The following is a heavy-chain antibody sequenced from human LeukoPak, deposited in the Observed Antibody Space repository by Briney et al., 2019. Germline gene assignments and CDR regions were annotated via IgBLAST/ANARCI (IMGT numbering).Heavy chain of an antibody. CDR1: GYTFTSYY. D-gene: IGHD2-8*01. J-gene: IGHJ4*02. CDR2: INPSGGST. V-gene: IGHV1-46*03. Sequence: ASVKVSCKASGYTFTSYYMHWVRQAPGQGLEWMGIINPSGGSTSYAQKFQGRVTMTRDTSTSTVYMELRSLRSEDTAVYYCARVRRYCTNGVCYLYYFDYWGQGTLVTVSS. CDR3: ARVRRYCTNGVCYLYYFDY.